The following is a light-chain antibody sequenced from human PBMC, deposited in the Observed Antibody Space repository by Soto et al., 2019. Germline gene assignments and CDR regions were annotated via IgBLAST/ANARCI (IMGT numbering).Light chain of an antibody. J-gene: IGKJ3*01. CDR2: GAS. Sequence: EIVLTQSPGTLSLSPGERATLSCRASQSVSSSYLAWYQQKPGQTPRLLIYGASSRATGIPDRFSGSGSGTDFTLTSSRREPEDFAVYYCLQYGNSPFTFGPGTKVDVK. CDR1: QSVSSSY. V-gene: IGKV3-20*01. CDR3: LQYGNSPFT.